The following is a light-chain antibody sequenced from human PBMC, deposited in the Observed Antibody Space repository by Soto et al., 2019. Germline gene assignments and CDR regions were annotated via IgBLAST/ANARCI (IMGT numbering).Light chain of an antibody. V-gene: IGLV2-11*01. CDR1: SSDVGGYNY. CDR3: CSYAGSDSRV. J-gene: IGLJ3*02. CDR2: DVS. Sequence: QSVLTQPRSVSGSPGQSVTISCTGTSSDVGGYNYVSWYQHDPGKAPKLMISDVSKRPSGVPDRFSGSKSGNTASLTVSGLQAEDEADYYCCSYAGSDSRVFGRGTKLTVL.